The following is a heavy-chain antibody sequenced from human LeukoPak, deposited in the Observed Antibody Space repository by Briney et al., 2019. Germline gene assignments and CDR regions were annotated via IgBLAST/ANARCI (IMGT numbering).Heavy chain of an antibody. CDR2: IGYEGVHK. CDR1: GFTFNNFG. Sequence: AGGSLRLSCAASGFTFNNFGMHWVRQAPGKRLEWVSFIGYEGVHKYYADSVKGRFTISKDNSKATLYLQMNSLRPEDTAVYYCAKDLHGGYSSDYWGQGTLVTVFS. CDR3: AKDLHGGYSSDY. V-gene: IGHV3-30*02. D-gene: IGHD4-23*01. J-gene: IGHJ4*02.